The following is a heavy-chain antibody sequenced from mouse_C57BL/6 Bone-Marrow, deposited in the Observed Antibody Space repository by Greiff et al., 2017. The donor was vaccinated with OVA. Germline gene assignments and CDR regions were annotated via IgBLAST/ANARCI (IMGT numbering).Heavy chain of an antibody. D-gene: IGHD1-1*01. CDR2: FYPGSGSI. Sequence: VKLQESGAELVKPGASVKLSCKASGYTFTEYTIHWVKQRSGQGLEWIGWFYPGSGSIKYNEKFKDKATLTADKSSSTVYMELSRLTSEDSAVYFCARHEALYYYGSWYFDVWGTGTTVTVSS. CDR1: GYTFTEYT. CDR3: ARHEALYYYGSWYFDV. J-gene: IGHJ1*03. V-gene: IGHV1-62-2*01.